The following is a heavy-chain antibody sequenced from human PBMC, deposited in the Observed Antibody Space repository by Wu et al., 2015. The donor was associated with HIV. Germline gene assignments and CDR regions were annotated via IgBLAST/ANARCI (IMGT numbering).Heavy chain of an antibody. CDR2: INPNSGGT. CDR1: GYTFTGYY. V-gene: IGHV1-2*02. CDR3: ARDTTKQQLVFYFDY. D-gene: IGHD6-13*01. Sequence: QVQLVQSGAEVKKPGASVKVSCKASGYTFTGYYMHWVRQAPGQGLEWMGWINPNSGGTNYAQKFQGRVTMTRDTSISTAYMELSRLRSDDTAVYYCARDTTKQQLVFYFDYWGQGTLVTVSS. J-gene: IGHJ4*02.